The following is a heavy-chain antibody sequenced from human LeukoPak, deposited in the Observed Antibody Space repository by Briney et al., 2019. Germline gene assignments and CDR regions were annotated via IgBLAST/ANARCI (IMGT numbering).Heavy chain of an antibody. J-gene: IGHJ4*02. Sequence: PGGSLRLSCAASGFTFSSYWMSWVRQAPGKGLEWVANIKQDGSEEYYVDSVKGRFTISRDNAKNSLYLQMNSLRAEDTAVYYCASSTGYSSGWYYFDYWGQRTLVTVSS. CDR3: ASSTGYSSGWYYFDY. CDR1: GFTFSSYW. V-gene: IGHV3-7*01. CDR2: IKQDGSEE. D-gene: IGHD6-19*01.